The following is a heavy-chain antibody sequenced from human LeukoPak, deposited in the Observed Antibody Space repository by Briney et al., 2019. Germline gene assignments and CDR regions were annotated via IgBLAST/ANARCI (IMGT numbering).Heavy chain of an antibody. V-gene: IGHV3-30*18. CDR3: AKDQYYYGSGSYPWVEEDYCYGMDV. J-gene: IGHJ6*04. D-gene: IGHD3-10*01. CDR2: ISYDGSNK. Sequence: GGSLRLSCAASGFTFSSYGMHWVRQAPGKGLEWVAVISYDGSNKYYADSVKGRFTISRDNSKNTLYLQMNSLRAEDTAVYYCAKDQYYYGSGSYPWVEEDYCYGMDVWGKGTTVTVSS. CDR1: GFTFSSYG.